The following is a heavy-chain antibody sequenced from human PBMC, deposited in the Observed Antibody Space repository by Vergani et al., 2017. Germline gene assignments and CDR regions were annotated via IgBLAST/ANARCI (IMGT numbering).Heavy chain of an antibody. V-gene: IGHV1-69*04. CDR2: IIPILGIA. CDR3: ARATRIAAADY. CDR1: GGTFSSYA. J-gene: IGHJ4*02. Sequence: QVQLVQSGAEVKKPGSSVKVSCKASGGTFSSYAISWVRQAPGQGLEWMGRIIPILGIANYAQKFQGRVTITADKSTSTAYMGLSSLGSEDTAVDYCARATRIAAADYWGQGTLVTVSS. D-gene: IGHD6-13*01.